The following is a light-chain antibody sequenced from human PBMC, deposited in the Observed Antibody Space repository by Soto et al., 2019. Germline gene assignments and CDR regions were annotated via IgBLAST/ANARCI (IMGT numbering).Light chain of an antibody. CDR3: QPRSDWPPVT. CDR2: DAS. V-gene: IGKV3-11*01. Sequence: EIVLTQSPATLSLSPGERATLSCRASQSVASYLAWYQQKPGQAPRLLIYDASNRATGIPARFSGSGSGTDFTLTITSLEPEDFAVYYCQPRSDWPPVTFGQG. CDR1: QSVASY. J-gene: IGKJ5*01.